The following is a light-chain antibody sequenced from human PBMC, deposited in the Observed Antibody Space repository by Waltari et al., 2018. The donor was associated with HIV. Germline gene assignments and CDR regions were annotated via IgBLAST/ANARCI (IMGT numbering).Light chain of an antibody. V-gene: IGKV3-11*01. CDR1: QSVSSY. CDR3: QQRSNWPT. Sequence: EIVLTQSSATLSLSPGERANLSCRASQSVSSYLAWYQQKPGQAPRLLIYDASNRATVIPARFSGSGSGTDFTLTISSLEPEDFAVYYCQQRSNWPTFGQGTKLEIK. CDR2: DAS. J-gene: IGKJ2*01.